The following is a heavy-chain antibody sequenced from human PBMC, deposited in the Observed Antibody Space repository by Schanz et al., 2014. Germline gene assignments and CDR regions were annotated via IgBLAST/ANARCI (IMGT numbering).Heavy chain of an antibody. CDR3: ARDGGAAAGCDY. J-gene: IGHJ4*01. CDR2: IIPILDKT. V-gene: IGHV1-69*08. CDR1: GGTFSSST. Sequence: QVQLVQSGAEVKKPGSSVKVSCKASGGTFSSSTLTWVRQAPGQSLEWMGRIIPILDKTNYAQKFQGRVTMTADKSTSTVYMEVSGLRSEDTAGYYCARDGGAAAGCDYWGHGPLVTVSS. D-gene: IGHD6-13*01.